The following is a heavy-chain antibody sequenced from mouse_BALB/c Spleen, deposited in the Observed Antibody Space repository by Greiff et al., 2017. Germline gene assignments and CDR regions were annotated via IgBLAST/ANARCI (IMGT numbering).Heavy chain of an antibody. D-gene: IGHD4-1*01. CDR2: IYPGNGDT. CDR1: GYTFTSYN. Sequence: LQQPGAELVKPGASVKMSCKASGYTFTSYNMHWVKQTPGQGLEWIGAIYPGNGDTYYNQKFKGKATLTADKSSSTAYMQLSSLTSEDSAVYYWARRTVQLDYWGQGTTLTVSS. CDR3: ARRTVQLDY. V-gene: IGHV1-12*01. J-gene: IGHJ2*01.